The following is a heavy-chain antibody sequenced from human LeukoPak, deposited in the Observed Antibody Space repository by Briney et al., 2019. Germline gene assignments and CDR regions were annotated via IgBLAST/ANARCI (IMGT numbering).Heavy chain of an antibody. CDR2: IYDSGST. D-gene: IGHD1-1*01. Sequence: SETLSLTCTVSGGSISSSSYYWGWIRQPPGKGLEWIGSIYDSGSTYYNPSLKSRVTISVDTSKNQFSLKLSSVTAADTAVYYCARAELEPFYYYYYMDVWGKGTTVTVSS. V-gene: IGHV4-39*07. CDR3: ARAELEPFYYYYYMDV. CDR1: GGSISSSSYY. J-gene: IGHJ6*03.